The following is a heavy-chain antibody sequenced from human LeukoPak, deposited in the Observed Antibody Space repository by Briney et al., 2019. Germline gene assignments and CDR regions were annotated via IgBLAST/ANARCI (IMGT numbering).Heavy chain of an antibody. J-gene: IGHJ5*02. CDR2: IIPIFGTA. CDR3: ARSYGDSYNWFDP. D-gene: IGHD4-17*01. Sequence: SVKVSCKASGGTFSSYAISWVRQAPGQGLEWMGGIIPIFGTANYAQRFQGRVTITADESTSTAYMELSSLRSEDTAVYYCARSYGDSYNWFDPWGQGTLVTVSS. V-gene: IGHV1-69*13. CDR1: GGTFSSYA.